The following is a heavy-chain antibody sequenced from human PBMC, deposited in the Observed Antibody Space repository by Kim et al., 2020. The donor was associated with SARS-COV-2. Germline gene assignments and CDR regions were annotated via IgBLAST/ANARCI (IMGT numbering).Heavy chain of an antibody. CDR3: ARLDSAMNPRYFAF. J-gene: IGHJ4*02. D-gene: IGHD2-2*01. Sequence: GESLKISCKGSGYSFTNYWIAWVRQMPGKGLEWMGTVFPGDSDTRYSPSFQGLVTISADMSSNTAFLQWSSLKATDTATYFCARLDSAMNPRYFAFWGQGTVIAVSS. V-gene: IGHV5-51*01. CDR2: VFPGDSDT. CDR1: GYSFTNYW.